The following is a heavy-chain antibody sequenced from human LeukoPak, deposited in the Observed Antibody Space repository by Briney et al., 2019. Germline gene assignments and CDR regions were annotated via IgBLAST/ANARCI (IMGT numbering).Heavy chain of an antibody. CDR1: GFTFSNYG. Sequence: PGGSLRLSCAASGFTFSNYGMSWVRQAPGKGLEWVSGISGSGGATYDSDSVKGRFTISRDNPKNTLYLQMNSLRAEDTAVYYCANEEAFTSTWTDFWGQGTLVTVSS. D-gene: IGHD6-13*01. CDR2: ISGSGGAT. V-gene: IGHV3-23*01. J-gene: IGHJ4*02. CDR3: ANEEAFTSTWTDF.